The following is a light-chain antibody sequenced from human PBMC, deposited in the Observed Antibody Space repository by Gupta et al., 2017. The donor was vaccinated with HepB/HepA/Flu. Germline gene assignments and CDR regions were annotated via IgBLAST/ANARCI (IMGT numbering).Light chain of an antibody. J-gene: IGKJ1*01. CDR2: KAS. V-gene: IGKV2-30*01. CDR1: QSLVYTDGNTY. Sequence: DVVMTQSPLSLPVTLGHPASISCRSTQSLVYTDGNTYLNWFQQRPGQSPRRLIYKASNRDSGVPDRFSGSGSGTEFTLKISRGEADDVGVYYCMQGKHWPWTFGQGTKVEIK. CDR3: MQGKHWPWT.